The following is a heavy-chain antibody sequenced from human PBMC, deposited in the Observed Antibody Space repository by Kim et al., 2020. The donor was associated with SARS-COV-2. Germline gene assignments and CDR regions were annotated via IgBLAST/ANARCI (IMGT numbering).Heavy chain of an antibody. D-gene: IGHD4-4*01. V-gene: IGHV3-7*01. Sequence: GGSLRLSCAASGFTFSSYWMSWVRQAPGKGLEWVANIKQDGSEKYYVDSVKGRFTISRDNAKNSLYLKMNSLRAEDTAVYYCAGIAGYSNYLYYYYYGMDVWGQGTTVTVSS. CDR3: AGIAGYSNYLYYYYYGMDV. J-gene: IGHJ6*02. CDR2: IKQDGSEK. CDR1: GFTFSSYW.